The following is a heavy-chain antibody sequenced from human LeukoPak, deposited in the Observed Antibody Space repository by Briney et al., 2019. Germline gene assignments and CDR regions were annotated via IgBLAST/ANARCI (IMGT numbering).Heavy chain of an antibody. CDR3: AGPYSSSSGNWFDP. CDR2: INSDGSST. V-gene: IGHV3-74*01. Sequence: GGSLRLSCAASGFTFSSYWMHWVRQAPGKGLVWVSRINSDGSSTTYADSVKGRFTISRDNAKNTLYLQMNSLRAEDTAVYYCAGPYSSSSGNWFDPWGQGTPVTVSS. CDR1: GFTFSSYW. J-gene: IGHJ5*02. D-gene: IGHD5-18*01.